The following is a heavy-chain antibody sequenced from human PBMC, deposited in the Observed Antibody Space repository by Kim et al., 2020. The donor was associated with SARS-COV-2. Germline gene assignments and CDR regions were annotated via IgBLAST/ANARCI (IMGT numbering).Heavy chain of an antibody. Sequence: GGSLRLSCAASGFTFSSYAMSWVRQAPGKGLEWVSAISGSGGSTYYADSVKGRFTISRDNSKNTLYLQMNSLRAEDTAVYYCAKETHDPRRYYYYGMDVWGQGTTVTVSS. CDR1: GFTFSSYA. J-gene: IGHJ6*02. V-gene: IGHV3-23*01. CDR2: ISGSGGST. D-gene: IGHD3-10*01. CDR3: AKETHDPRRYYYYGMDV.